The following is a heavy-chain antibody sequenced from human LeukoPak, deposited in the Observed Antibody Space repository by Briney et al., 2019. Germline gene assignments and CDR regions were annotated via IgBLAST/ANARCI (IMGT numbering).Heavy chain of an antibody. Sequence: SVKVSCKASGGTSSSYAISWVRQAPGQGLEWVGRIIPILGIANYAQKFQGRVTITADKSTSTAYMELSSLRSEDTAVYYCASGTTVTPWTFDYWGQGTLVTVSS. CDR1: GGTSSSYA. CDR3: ASGTTVTPWTFDY. J-gene: IGHJ4*02. CDR2: IIPILGIA. D-gene: IGHD4-17*01. V-gene: IGHV1-69*04.